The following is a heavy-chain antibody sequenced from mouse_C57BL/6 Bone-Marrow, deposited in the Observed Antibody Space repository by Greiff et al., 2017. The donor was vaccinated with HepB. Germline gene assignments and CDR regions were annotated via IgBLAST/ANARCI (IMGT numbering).Heavy chain of an antibody. CDR2: IYPGGGYT. CDR1: GYTFTNYW. V-gene: IGHV1-63*01. Sequence: VQLQQSGAELVRPGTSVKMSCKASGYTFTNYWIGWAKQRPGHGLEWIGDIYPGGGYTNYNEKFKGKATLDADKSSSTAYMQFSSLTSEDSAIYYCARRTVRYAMDYWGQGTSVTVSS. CDR3: ARRTVRYAMDY. J-gene: IGHJ4*01. D-gene: IGHD1-1*01.